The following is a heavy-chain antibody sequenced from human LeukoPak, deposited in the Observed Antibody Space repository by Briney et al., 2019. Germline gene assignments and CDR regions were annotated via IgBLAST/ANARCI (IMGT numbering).Heavy chain of an antibody. V-gene: IGHV3-48*01. CDR2: ISSSSSTI. J-gene: IGHJ5*02. CDR1: GFTFSSYS. D-gene: IGHD2-2*01. CDR3: AREKYQLLSLQESWFDP. Sequence: PGGSLRLSCAASGFTFSSYSMNWVRQAPGKGLEWVSYISSSSSTIYYADSVKGRFTISRDNAKNSLYLQMNSLRAEDTAVYYCAREKYQLLSLQESWFDPWGQGTLVTVSS.